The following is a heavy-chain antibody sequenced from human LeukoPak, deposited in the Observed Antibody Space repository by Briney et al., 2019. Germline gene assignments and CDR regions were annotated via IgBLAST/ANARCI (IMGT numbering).Heavy chain of an antibody. CDR2: ISWKSGSI. J-gene: IGHJ4*02. V-gene: IGHV3-9*01. D-gene: IGHD3-22*01. CDR1: GFTFDDYA. CDR3: AKDIRYYDSSGYPDY. Sequence: PGGSLRLSCAASGFTFDDYAMHWVRQAPGKGLEWVSGISWKSGSIGYADSVKGRFTISRDNAKNSLYLQMNSLRAEDTALYYCAKDIRYYDSSGYPDYWGQGTLVTVSS.